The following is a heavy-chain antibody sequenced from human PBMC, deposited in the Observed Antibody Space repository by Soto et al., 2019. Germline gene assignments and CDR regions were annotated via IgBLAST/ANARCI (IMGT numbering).Heavy chain of an antibody. D-gene: IGHD3-9*01. CDR3: ARDQFYYDILTGYYNDRGGYYYGMDV. Sequence: SETLSLTCTVSGGSVSSGSYYWSWIRQPPGKGLEWIGYIYYSGSTNYNPSLKSRVTISVDTSKNQFSLKLSSVTAADTAVYYFARDQFYYDILTGYYNDRGGYYYGMDVWGQGTTVTVSS. V-gene: IGHV4-61*01. CDR2: IYYSGST. J-gene: IGHJ6*02. CDR1: GGSVSSGSYY.